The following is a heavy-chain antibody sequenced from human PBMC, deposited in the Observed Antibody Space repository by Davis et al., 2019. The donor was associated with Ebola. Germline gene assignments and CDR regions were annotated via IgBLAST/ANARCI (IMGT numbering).Heavy chain of an antibody. V-gene: IGHV3-48*02. J-gene: IGHJ4*02. CDR2: ISDSSTTI. CDR1: GFTFSAYS. D-gene: IGHD7-27*01. Sequence: GGSLRLSCPASGFTFSAYSMNWVRQAPGKGLEWVSYISDSSTTIYYADSVKGRFTISRDNAKNSLYLQMNSLRDEDTAVYYWATDRNWDFDYWGQGTLVTVSS. CDR3: ATDRNWDFDY.